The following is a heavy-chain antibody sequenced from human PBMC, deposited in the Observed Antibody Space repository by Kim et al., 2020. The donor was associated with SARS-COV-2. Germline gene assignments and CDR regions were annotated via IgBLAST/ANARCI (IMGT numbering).Heavy chain of an antibody. Sequence: GESLQISCKGSGYRFTSYWIGWVRQMPGKGLEWMGIIYPGDSDTRYSPSFQGQVTISADKSISTAYLQWSSLKASDTAMYYCARHAYCGGDCPQPFDYWGQGTLVTVSS. CDR2: IYPGDSDT. J-gene: IGHJ4*02. V-gene: IGHV5-51*01. D-gene: IGHD2-21*01. CDR1: GYRFTSYW. CDR3: ARHAYCGGDCPQPFDY.